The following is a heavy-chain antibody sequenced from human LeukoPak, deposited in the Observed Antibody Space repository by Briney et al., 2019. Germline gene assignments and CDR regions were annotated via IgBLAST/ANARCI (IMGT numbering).Heavy chain of an antibody. J-gene: IGHJ4*02. CDR3: AKSLGSSYPHNYFDY. V-gene: IGHV3-23*01. Sequence: GGSLRLSFAASGFTFSSYAMSWVRQAPGKGLEWVSGISGSGGSTYYGDSVKGRFTISRGNSKNTLYLQMSSLRVEDTAVYYCAKSLGSSYPHNYFDYWGQGTLVTVSS. CDR2: ISGSGGST. D-gene: IGHD3-10*01. CDR1: GFTFSSYA.